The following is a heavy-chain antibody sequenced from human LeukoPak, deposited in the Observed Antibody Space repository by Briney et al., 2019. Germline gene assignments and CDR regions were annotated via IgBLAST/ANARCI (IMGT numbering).Heavy chain of an antibody. CDR2: INHSGST. J-gene: IGHJ4*02. CDR1: GGSFSGYY. CDR3: ARGLKQWLGSYFDY. D-gene: IGHD6-19*01. V-gene: IGHV4-34*01. Sequence: SETLSLTCAVYGGSFSGYYWSWIRQHPGKGLEWIGEINHSGSTNYNPSLKSRVTISVDTSKNQFSLKLSSVTAADTAVYYCARGLKQWLGSYFDYWGQGTLVAVSS.